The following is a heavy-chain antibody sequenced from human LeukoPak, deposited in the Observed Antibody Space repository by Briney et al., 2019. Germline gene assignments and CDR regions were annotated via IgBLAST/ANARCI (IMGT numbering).Heavy chain of an antibody. Sequence: GGSLRLSCAASGFTFSRYAMSWVRQAPGKGLEWVSAISGSGGSTSYVDSVKGRFTISRDNSKNTLYLQMNGLRAEDTAIYYCAKFSYGSGTAPFDYWGQGALVTVSS. CDR1: GFTFSRYA. V-gene: IGHV3-23*01. CDR2: ISGSGGST. J-gene: IGHJ4*02. D-gene: IGHD3-10*01. CDR3: AKFSYGSGTAPFDY.